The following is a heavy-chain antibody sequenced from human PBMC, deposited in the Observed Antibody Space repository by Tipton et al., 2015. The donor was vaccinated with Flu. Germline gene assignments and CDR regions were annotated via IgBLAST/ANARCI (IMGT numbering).Heavy chain of an antibody. J-gene: IGHJ6*02. CDR2: IYSGGST. Sequence: CAASGFTVSSNYMSWVRQAPGKGLEWVSVIYSGGSTYYADSVKGRFTISRDNSKNTPYLQMNSLRAEDTAVYYCARVQGGYYDSSGYYLGYYYYGMDVWGQGTTVTVSS. CDR1: GFTVSSNY. D-gene: IGHD3-22*01. CDR3: ARVQGGYYDSSGYYLGYYYYGMDV. V-gene: IGHV3-53*01.